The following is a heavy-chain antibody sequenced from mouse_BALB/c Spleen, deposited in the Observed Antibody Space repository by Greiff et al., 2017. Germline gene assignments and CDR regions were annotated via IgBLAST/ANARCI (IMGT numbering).Heavy chain of an antibody. Sequence: DVQLVESGGGLVKPGGSLKLSCAASGFTFSDYYMYWVRQTPEKRLEWVATISDGGSYTYYPDSVKGRFTISRDNAKNNLYLQMSSLKSEDTAMYYCARDGGDYSAWFAYWGQGTLVTVSA. J-gene: IGHJ3*01. D-gene: IGHD2-13*01. CDR3: ARDGGDYSAWFAY. V-gene: IGHV5-4*02. CDR2: ISDGGSYT. CDR1: GFTFSDYY.